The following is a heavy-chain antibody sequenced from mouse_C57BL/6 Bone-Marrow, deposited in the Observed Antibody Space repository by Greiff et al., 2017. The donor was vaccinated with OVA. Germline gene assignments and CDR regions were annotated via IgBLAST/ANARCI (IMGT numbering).Heavy chain of an antibody. Sequence: EVNVVESGGGLVQPGGSLKLSCAASGFTFSDYGMAWVRQAPRKGPEWVAFISNLAYSIYYADTVTGRFTISRENAKNTLYLEMSSLRSEDTAMYYCARQGSYYGSSLYAMDYWGKGTSVTVSS. D-gene: IGHD1-1*01. CDR3: ARQGSYYGSSLYAMDY. CDR2: ISNLAYSI. CDR1: GFTFSDYG. J-gene: IGHJ4*01. V-gene: IGHV5-15*01.